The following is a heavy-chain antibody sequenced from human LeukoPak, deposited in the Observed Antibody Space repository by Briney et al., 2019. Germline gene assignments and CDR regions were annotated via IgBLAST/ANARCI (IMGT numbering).Heavy chain of an antibody. CDR1: GYSFTSYW. CDR3: ARSAGGYGSGSYSD. J-gene: IGHJ4*02. CDR2: VHPGDSDT. D-gene: IGHD3-10*01. Sequence: GESLKISCKGSGYSFTSYWIGWGRPMPGKGVEWMGIVHPGDSDTRYSPSFPGQATISADKSISTAHLQWSSLKASDTAMYYCARSAGGYGSGSYSDWGQGTLVTVSS. V-gene: IGHV5-51*01.